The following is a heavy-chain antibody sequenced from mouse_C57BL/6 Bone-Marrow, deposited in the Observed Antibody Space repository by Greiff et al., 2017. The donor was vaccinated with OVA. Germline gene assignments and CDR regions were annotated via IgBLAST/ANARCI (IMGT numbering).Heavy chain of an antibody. CDR1: GFNIKNTY. CDR2: IDPANGNT. J-gene: IGHJ2*01. CDR3: ASYENWDGYAYFDY. Sequence: EVQLQQSVAELVRPGASVKLSCTASGFNIKNTYMHWVKQRPEQGLEWIGRIDPANGNTKYAPKFQGKATITADTSSNTAYLQLSSLTSEDSAVYYCASYENWDGYAYFDYWGQGTTLTVSS. V-gene: IGHV14-3*01. D-gene: IGHD2-2*01.